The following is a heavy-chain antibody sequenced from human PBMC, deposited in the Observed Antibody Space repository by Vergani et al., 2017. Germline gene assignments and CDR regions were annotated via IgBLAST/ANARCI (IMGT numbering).Heavy chain of an antibody. Sequence: VQLVESGGGVVQPGRSLRLSCAASGFTFSSYSMNWVRQAPGKGLEWVSYISSSSSYIYYADSVKGRFTISRDNAKNSLYLQMNSLRAEDTAVYYCAGSSSSYYYYMDVWGKGTTVTVSS. D-gene: IGHD6-6*01. CDR2: ISSSSSYI. CDR1: GFTFSSYS. CDR3: AGSSSSYYYYMDV. J-gene: IGHJ6*03. V-gene: IGHV3-21*05.